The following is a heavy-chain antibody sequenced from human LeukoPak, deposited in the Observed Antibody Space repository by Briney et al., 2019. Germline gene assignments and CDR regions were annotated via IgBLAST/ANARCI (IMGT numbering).Heavy chain of an antibody. D-gene: IGHD2-2*01. Sequence: GGSLSLSCAASGFTFSSYAMSWVRQAPGKGLEWVSAISGSGGSTYYADSVKGRFTISRDNSKNTLYLQMNSLRAEDTAVYYCAKGLVVPADPIRAFDIWGQGTMVTVSS. V-gene: IGHV3-23*01. CDR2: ISGSGGST. CDR3: AKGLVVPADPIRAFDI. J-gene: IGHJ3*02. CDR1: GFTFSSYA.